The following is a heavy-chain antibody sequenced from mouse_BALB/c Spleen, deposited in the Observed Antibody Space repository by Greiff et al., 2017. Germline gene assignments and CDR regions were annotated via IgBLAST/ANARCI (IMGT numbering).Heavy chain of an antibody. Sequence: DVHLVESGGGLVQPGGSRKLSCAASGFTFSSFGMHWVRQAPEKGLEWVAYISSGSSTIYYADTVKGRFTISRDNPKNTLFLQMTSLRSEDTAMYYCARSGAGTWDYWGQGTTLTVSS. CDR1: GFTFSSFG. J-gene: IGHJ2*01. CDR3: ARSGAGTWDY. D-gene: IGHD4-1*01. CDR2: ISSGSSTI. V-gene: IGHV5-17*02.